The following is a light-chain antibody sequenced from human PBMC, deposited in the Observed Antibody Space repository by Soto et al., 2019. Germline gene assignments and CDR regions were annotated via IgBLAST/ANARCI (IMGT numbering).Light chain of an antibody. CDR1: QSISSN. CDR3: QQRRGT. J-gene: IGKJ2*02. CDR2: DAS. Sequence: EIVLTQSPATLPLSPGERATLSCRASQSISSNLGWYQQKPGQAPRLLIYDASNRATGIPARFSGSGSGTDFTLTISSLEPEDFAVYYCQQRRGTFGQGTKLEIK. V-gene: IGKV3-11*01.